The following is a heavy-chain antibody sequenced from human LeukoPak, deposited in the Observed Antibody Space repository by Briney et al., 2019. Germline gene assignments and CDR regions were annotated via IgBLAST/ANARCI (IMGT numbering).Heavy chain of an antibody. CDR3: ARPFIETPSLGALDY. D-gene: IGHD4-23*01. CDR2: INPDSGGT. CDR1: GYTLTDYY. V-gene: IGHV1-2*02. Sequence: ASVKVSCKASGYTLTDYYMHWVRQAPGQGLEWMGWINPDSGGTNYAQNFQGRVTMTRDTSISTAYMELSRLRSDDTAVYYCARPFIETPSLGALDYWGQGTLVTVSS. J-gene: IGHJ4*02.